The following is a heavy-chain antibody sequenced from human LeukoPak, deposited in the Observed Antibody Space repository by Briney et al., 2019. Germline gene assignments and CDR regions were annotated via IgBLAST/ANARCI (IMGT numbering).Heavy chain of an antibody. Sequence: SETLSLTCTVSGGSVSSGSNYWGWFRHPPGRGLGWLGNTYYSGSTNYNPSLKSRVTISVDTSRNQFSLKLSSVTAADTAVYYCARGYYDILLYYYYYGMDVWGQGTTVTVSS. D-gene: IGHD3-9*01. V-gene: IGHV4-61*01. CDR2: TYYSGST. J-gene: IGHJ6*02. CDR1: GGSVSSGSNY. CDR3: ARGYYDILLYYYYYGMDV.